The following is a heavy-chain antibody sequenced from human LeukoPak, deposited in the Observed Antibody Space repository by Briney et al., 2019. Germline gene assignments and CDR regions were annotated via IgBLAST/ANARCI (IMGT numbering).Heavy chain of an antibody. CDR2: INPNSGGT. Sequence: ASVKVSCKASGYTFTGYYMHWLRQAPGQGLEWMGWINPNSGGTNYAQKFQGRVTMTRDTSISTAYMELSRLRSDDTAVYYCARGLSCSGNTCYAAHFDSWGQGTLVTVSS. CDR1: GYTFTGYY. D-gene: IGHD2-15*01. J-gene: IGHJ4*02. V-gene: IGHV1-2*02. CDR3: ARGLSCSGNTCYAAHFDS.